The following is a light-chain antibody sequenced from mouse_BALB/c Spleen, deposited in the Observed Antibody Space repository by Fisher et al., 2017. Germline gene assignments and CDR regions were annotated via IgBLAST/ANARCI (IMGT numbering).Light chain of an antibody. CDR1: SSVSY. CDR2: DTS. V-gene: IGKV4-59*01. Sequence: IVLTQSTAIMSASPGEKVTMTCSASSSVSYMHWYQQKSGTSPKRWIYDTSKLASGVPARFSGSGSGTSYSLTISRMEAEDAATYYCQQFTSSPWTFGGGTKLEIK. J-gene: IGKJ1*01. CDR3: QQFTSSPWT.